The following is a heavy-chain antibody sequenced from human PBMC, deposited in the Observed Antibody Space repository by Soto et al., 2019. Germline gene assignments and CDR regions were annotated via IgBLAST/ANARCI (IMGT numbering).Heavy chain of an antibody. D-gene: IGHD3-10*01. CDR3: ETGVNGEYYYFAY. CDR2: ISSSSSYI. J-gene: IGHJ4*01. CDR1: GFTFSSYS. Sequence: EVQLVESGGGLVKPGGSLRLSCAASGFTFSSYSMNWVRQAPGKGLEWVSSISSSSSYIYYADSVKGRFTISRDNAKNALYLQTNSLRAEDTAVYYCETGVNGEYYYFAYWGHGSLVTVSS. V-gene: IGHV3-21*01.